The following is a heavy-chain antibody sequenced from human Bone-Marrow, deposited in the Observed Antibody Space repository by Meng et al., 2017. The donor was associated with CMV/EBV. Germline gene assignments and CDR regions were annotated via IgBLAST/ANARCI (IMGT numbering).Heavy chain of an antibody. J-gene: IGHJ5*02. Sequence: ASVKVSCKASGYTFTGYYMHWVRQAPGQGLEWMGWINPNSGGTNYAQKFQGRVTMTRDTSISTAYMGLSRLRSDDTAVYYCARGMTTSSEVYNWFDPWGQGTLVTVSS. CDR3: ARGMTTSSEVYNWFDP. V-gene: IGHV1-2*02. D-gene: IGHD5-24*01. CDR1: GYTFTGYY. CDR2: INPNSGGT.